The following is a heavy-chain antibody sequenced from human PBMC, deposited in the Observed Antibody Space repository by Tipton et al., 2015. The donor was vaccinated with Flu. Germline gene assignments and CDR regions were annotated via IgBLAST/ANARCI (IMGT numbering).Heavy chain of an antibody. CDR1: GGSISSSSYY. J-gene: IGHJ4*02. CDR3: ASLGPGGVAASPPDY. Sequence: TLSLTCTVSGGSISSSSYYWGWIRQPPGKGLEWIGSIYFSGNTYYNPSLKSRVTMSVDTSKNQFSLNLSSVTAADTAMYYCASLGPGGVAASPPDYGGQGTLVTVSS. CDR2: IYFSGNT. V-gene: IGHV4-39*07. D-gene: IGHD2-15*01.